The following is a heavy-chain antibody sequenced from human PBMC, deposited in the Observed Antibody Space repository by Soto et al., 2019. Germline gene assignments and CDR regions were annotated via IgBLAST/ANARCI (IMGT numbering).Heavy chain of an antibody. CDR1: GYSFTNYW. J-gene: IGHJ4*02. V-gene: IGHV5-51*01. CDR2: ISPGDSDT. D-gene: IGHD6-6*01. CDR3: ARYLLAPRPDQEKSETPFDY. Sequence: GESLKISCKGSGYSFTNYWIGWVRQMPGKGLEWMGIISPGDSDTRYSPSFQGQVIMSADKSISTAYLQWSSLKASDTAMHYCARYLLAPRPDQEKSETPFDYWGQGTLVTVSS.